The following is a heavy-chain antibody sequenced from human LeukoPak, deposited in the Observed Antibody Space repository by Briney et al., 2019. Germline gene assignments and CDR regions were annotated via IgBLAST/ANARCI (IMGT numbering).Heavy chain of an antibody. Sequence: GGSLRLSCAASGFTFSSYAMHWVRQAPGKGLEWVSFIYSDGTTYYADSVKGRFTISRHNSKNTLYLQMNTLRAEDTAVYCCARSNWYFDVWGRGTLVTVSS. CDR1: GFTFSSYA. CDR3: ARSNWYFDV. J-gene: IGHJ2*01. V-gene: IGHV3-53*04. CDR2: IYSDGTT.